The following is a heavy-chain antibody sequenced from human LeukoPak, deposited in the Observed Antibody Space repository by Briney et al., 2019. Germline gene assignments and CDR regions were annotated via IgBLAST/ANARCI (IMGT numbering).Heavy chain of an antibody. J-gene: IGHJ1*01. D-gene: IGHD3-22*01. CDR3: AKGRNSYYYDSSGYYYAEYFQH. CDR1: GFTFRSYA. CDR2: ISGSGGST. Sequence: GGSLRLSCAVSGFTFRSYAMSWVRQAPGKGLEWVSAISGSGGSTYYADSVKGRFTISRDNSKNTLYLQMNSLRAEDTAVYYCAKGRNSYYYDSSGYYYAEYFQHWGQGTLVTVSS. V-gene: IGHV3-23*01.